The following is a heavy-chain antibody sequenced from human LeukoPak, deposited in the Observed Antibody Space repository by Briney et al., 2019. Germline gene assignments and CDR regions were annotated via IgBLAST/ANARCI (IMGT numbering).Heavy chain of an antibody. Sequence: PSETLSLTCTVSGGSISSYYWSWIRQPPGKGLEWIGYIYYSGSTNYNPSLKSRVTISVDTSKNQLSLKLSSVTAADTAVNYCAGHDYGGLVDYWGQGTLVTVSS. CDR1: GGSISSYY. CDR2: IYYSGST. V-gene: IGHV4-59*01. CDR3: AGHDYGGLVDY. J-gene: IGHJ4*02. D-gene: IGHD4-23*01.